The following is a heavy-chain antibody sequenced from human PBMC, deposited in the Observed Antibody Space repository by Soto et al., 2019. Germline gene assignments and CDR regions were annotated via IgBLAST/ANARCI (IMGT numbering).Heavy chain of an antibody. V-gene: IGHV1-8*01. Sequence: VSVKVSCKASGYTFTSYVINWVRQATGQGLEWMGWMNPNSGNTGYAQKFQGRVTMTRNTSISTAYMELSSLRSEDTAVYYCARNGGSYYWNWFDPWGQGTLVTVSS. J-gene: IGHJ5*02. D-gene: IGHD1-26*01. CDR1: GYTFTSYV. CDR3: ARNGGSYYWNWFDP. CDR2: MNPNSGNT.